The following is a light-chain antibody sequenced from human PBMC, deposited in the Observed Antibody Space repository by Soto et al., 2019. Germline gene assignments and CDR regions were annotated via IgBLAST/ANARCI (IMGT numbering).Light chain of an antibody. J-gene: IGLJ2*01. Sequence: QSVLTQPPSVSGAPGQRVTISCTGSSSNIGAGYYVHWYQHLPGTAPKLLIYGNINRPSGVPDRFSGSKSGTSASLAITGLQAEDEADYYCQSYDTSLSASVVFGGGTKLTVL. CDR2: GNI. CDR3: QSYDTSLSASVV. V-gene: IGLV1-40*01. CDR1: SSNIGAGYY.